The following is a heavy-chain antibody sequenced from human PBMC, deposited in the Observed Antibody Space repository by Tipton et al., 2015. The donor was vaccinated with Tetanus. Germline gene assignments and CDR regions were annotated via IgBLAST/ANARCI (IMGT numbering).Heavy chain of an antibody. CDR1: GFSLNSSGVG. D-gene: IGHD6-19*01. J-gene: IGHJ4*02. Sequence: LVKPTQTLTLTCTVSGFSLNSSGVGVGWIRQPPGKALEWLGVILWNDVKDLSPSLRSRVSITKDTCKNQVVLTMTYVEPSDTGTFFCAQHRGADTGWHPSYGWLPHWGQGAPVTVSS. CDR3: AQHRGADTGWHPSYGWLPH. CDR2: ILWNDVK. V-gene: IGHV2-5*01.